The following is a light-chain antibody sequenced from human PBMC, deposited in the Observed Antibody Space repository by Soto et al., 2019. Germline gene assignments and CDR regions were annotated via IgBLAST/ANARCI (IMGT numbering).Light chain of an antibody. CDR3: QQYGGSPPIT. V-gene: IGKV3-20*01. CDR2: GAS. J-gene: IGKJ5*01. Sequence: EIVLTQSPGTLSLSPGERATLSCRASQSVSSTYLAWHQQKPGQAPRLLIYGASTRATGISDRFSGSGSGTDLTLTISRLEPQDSAVYYCQQYGGSPPITFGQGTRLEIK. CDR1: QSVSSTY.